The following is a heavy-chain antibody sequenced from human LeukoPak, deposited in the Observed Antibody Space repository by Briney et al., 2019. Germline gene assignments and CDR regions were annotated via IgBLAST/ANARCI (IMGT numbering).Heavy chain of an antibody. J-gene: IGHJ4*02. CDR2: VSGSGGTT. CDR3: AKDSIAVAGSIDY. V-gene: IGHV3-23*01. Sequence: GGSLRLSCAASGFTFSSYAMGWVRQAPGKGLEWVSAVSGSGGTTHYADSVKGRFTISRDNAKNSLYLQMNSLRAEDTALYYCAKDSIAVAGSIDYWGQGTLVTVSS. D-gene: IGHD6-19*01. CDR1: GFTFSSYA.